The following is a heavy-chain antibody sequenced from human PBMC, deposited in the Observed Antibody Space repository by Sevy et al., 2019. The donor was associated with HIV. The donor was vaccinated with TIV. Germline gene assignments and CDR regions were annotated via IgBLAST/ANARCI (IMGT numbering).Heavy chain of an antibody. CDR3: ARVKGDFWSGYYFDP. V-gene: IGHV4-61*02. CDR2: IYTSGST. J-gene: IGHJ5*02. CDR1: GGSISSGRYY. Sequence: SETLSITCTVSGGSISSGRYYWSWIRQPAGKGLEWIGRIYTSGSTNYNPSLKSRVTMSVDTSKNQFSLKLSSVTAADTAVYYCARVKGDFWSGYYFDPRGQGTLVTVSS. D-gene: IGHD3-3*01.